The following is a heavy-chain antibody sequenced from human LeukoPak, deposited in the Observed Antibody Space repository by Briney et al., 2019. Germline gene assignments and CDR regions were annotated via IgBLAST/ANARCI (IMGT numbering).Heavy chain of an antibody. V-gene: IGHV3-15*01. CDR2: IYSEAEGGTT. D-gene: IGHD1-7*01. J-gene: IGHJ4*02. CDR3: TREDVWNYVM. Sequence: PGRSLRLSCAASGFTFSNYGMHWVRQAPGKGLERVGRIYSEAEGGTTDYAAPVKGRFTISRDDSKNTLYIQMNSLKTDDTAVYYCTREDVWNYVMWVQGTLVTVSS. CDR1: GFTFSNYG.